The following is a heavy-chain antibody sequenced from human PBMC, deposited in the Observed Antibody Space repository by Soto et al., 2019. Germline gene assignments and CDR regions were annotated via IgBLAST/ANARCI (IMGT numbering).Heavy chain of an antibody. J-gene: IGHJ5*02. CDR1: GYTFTSYA. V-gene: IGHV1-3*01. CDR2: INAGNGNT. CDR3: ARDVIRYGDNETHFIDP. Sequence: GASVKVSCKASGYTFTSYAMHWVRQAPGQRLEWMGWINAGNGNTKYSQKFQGRVTITRDTSASTAYMELSSLRSEDTAVYYCARDVIRYGDNETHFIDPWGLGTLVTVSS. D-gene: IGHD4-17*01.